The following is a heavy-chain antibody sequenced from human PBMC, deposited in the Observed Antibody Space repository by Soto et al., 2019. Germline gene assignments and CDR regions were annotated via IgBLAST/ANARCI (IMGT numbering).Heavy chain of an antibody. CDR3: ARGVDFLDH. V-gene: IGHV1-3*01. D-gene: IGHD2-15*01. Sequence: ASVKVSCKASGYTFSSYAIHWVRQAPGQGLEWMGWIHAGNGNTKYSQSFQGRVTISRDTSATTAYMELNSLRSEDTAVYYCARGVDFLDHWGQGTLATVSS. CDR1: GYTFSSYA. J-gene: IGHJ4*02. CDR2: IHAGNGNT.